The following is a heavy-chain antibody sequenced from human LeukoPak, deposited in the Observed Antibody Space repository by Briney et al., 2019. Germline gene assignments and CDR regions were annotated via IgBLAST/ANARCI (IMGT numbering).Heavy chain of an antibody. D-gene: IGHD2-21*02. CDR1: GFIFGDSY. Sequence: GGSLRLSCAASGFIFGDSYMSWIRQAPGKGLEWLSYINNSGTSIHYADSVKGRFTISRGNAKNSLYLQMNSLRAEDTAVYYCVKTVVVVTANVLFDYWGRGTQVTVSS. J-gene: IGHJ4*02. CDR2: INNSGTSI. V-gene: IGHV3-11*01. CDR3: VKTVVVVTANVLFDY.